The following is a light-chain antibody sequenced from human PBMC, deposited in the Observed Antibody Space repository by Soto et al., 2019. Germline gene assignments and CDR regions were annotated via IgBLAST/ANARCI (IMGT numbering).Light chain of an antibody. Sequence: QSVLTQPASVSGSPGQLITISCTGTSSDVGGYNYVSWYQHHPGKAPKLMIFDVSNRPSGVSNRFSGPKSGNTASLTISGLQPQDEADYYCSSYTTSNTRQIVFGTGTKVTVL. CDR2: DVS. CDR3: SSYTTSNTRQIV. J-gene: IGLJ1*01. V-gene: IGLV2-14*03. CDR1: SSDVGGYNY.